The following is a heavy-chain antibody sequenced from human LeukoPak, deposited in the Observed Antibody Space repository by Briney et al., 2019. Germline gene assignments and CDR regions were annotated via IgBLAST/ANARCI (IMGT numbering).Heavy chain of an antibody. CDR1: GFTFSSYG. CDR3: ARGSPFRAFEI. Sequence: GGSLRLSCAASGFTFSSYGMHWVRQAPGKGLEWVAVISYDGSNKYYADSVKGRFTISRDNAKNSLYLQLNGLRAEDTAVYYCARGSPFRAFEIWGLGTMVTVS. J-gene: IGHJ3*02. CDR2: ISYDGSNK. V-gene: IGHV3-30*03. D-gene: IGHD3-3*02.